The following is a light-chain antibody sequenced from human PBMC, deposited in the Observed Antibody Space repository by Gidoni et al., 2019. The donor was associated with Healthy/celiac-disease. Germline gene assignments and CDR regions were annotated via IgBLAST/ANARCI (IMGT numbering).Light chain of an antibody. CDR1: QSNSSW. V-gene: IGKV1-5*03. CDR2: KAS. J-gene: IGKJ1*01. CDR3: QQYNSYPWT. Sequence: DIHMTQSPSTLSASVGDRVTITCRASQSNSSWLAWYQQKPGKAPKLLIYKASSLESGVPARFSGSGSGTEFTLNISSLQADDFADYYCQQYNSYPWTFGQGTKVEIK.